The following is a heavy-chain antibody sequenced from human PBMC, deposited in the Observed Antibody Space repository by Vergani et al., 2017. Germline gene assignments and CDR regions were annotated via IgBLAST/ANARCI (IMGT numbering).Heavy chain of an antibody. Sequence: QVQLVQSGAEVKQPGSSVKLSCKASGVTFSSYAISWVRQAPGQGLEWMGVIIPIFGTANYAQKFQGRVTITADESTSTPYMGMSSLRSEDTAMYYCARDLGYYDSSGYYWGSHALDIWGQGTMVTVSS. J-gene: IGHJ3*02. D-gene: IGHD3-22*01. CDR2: IIPIFGTA. CDR1: GVTFSSYA. CDR3: ARDLGYYDSSGYYWGSHALDI. V-gene: IGHV1-69*01.